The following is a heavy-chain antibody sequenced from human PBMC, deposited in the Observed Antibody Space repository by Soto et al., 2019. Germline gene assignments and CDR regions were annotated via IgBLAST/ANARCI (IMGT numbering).Heavy chain of an antibody. CDR2: IIPIFGTA. CDR3: ARVPSYYDSSGPFDY. V-gene: IGHV1-69*13. J-gene: IGHJ4*02. D-gene: IGHD3-22*01. CDR1: GGTFSSYA. Sequence: ASVKVSCKASGGTFSSYAISWVRQAPGQGLEWMGGIIPIFGTANYARKFQGRVTITADESTSTAYMELSSLRSEDTAVYYCARVPSYYDSSGPFDYWRQGTLVTVSS.